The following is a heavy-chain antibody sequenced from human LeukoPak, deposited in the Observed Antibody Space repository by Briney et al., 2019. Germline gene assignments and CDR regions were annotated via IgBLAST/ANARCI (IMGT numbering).Heavy chain of an antibody. Sequence: SETLSLTCTVSGGSISSSSYYWGWIRQPPGKGLEWIGSIYHSGSTYYNPSLKSRVTISVDTSKNQFTLKLSSVTAADTAVFYCAGSDYYYYMDVWGKGTTVTVSS. J-gene: IGHJ6*03. D-gene: IGHD3-10*01. CDR2: IYHSGST. CDR1: GGSISSSSYY. CDR3: AGSDYYYYMDV. V-gene: IGHV4-39*01.